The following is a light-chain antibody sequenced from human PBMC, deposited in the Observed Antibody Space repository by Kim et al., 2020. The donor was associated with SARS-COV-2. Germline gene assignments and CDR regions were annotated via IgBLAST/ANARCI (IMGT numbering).Light chain of an antibody. J-gene: IGKJ2*03. V-gene: IGKV3-20*01. CDR3: QQYGSSPFMYS. CDR1: QSVSSSY. CDR2: GAS. Sequence: EIVLTQSPGTLSLSPGERATLSCRASQSVSSSYLAWYQQKPGQAPRLLFYGASSRATGIPDRFSGSGSGTDFTLTISRLEPEDFAVYYCQQYGSSPFMYSFGQGTKLEI.